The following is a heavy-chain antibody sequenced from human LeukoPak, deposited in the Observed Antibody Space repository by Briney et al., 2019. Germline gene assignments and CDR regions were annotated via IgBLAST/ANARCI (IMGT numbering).Heavy chain of an antibody. Sequence: SETLSLTCTVSGGSVSSGISFWCCIRQPPGKGLECIGTIYYSGSSYYKRSLKSRVTISIDTSKNPFSLNLRSVTAADTAVYYCASQHALGRSDFYGMDVWGQGTTVIVS. CDR1: GGSVSSGISF. V-gene: IGHV4-39*01. CDR3: ASQHALGRSDFYGMDV. J-gene: IGHJ6*02. CDR2: IYYSGSS. D-gene: IGHD3-16*01.